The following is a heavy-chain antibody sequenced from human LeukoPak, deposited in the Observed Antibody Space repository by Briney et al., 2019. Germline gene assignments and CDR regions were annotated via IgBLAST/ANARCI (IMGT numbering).Heavy chain of an antibody. Sequence: KSSETLSLTCSVSGGSISSSNWWSWVRQPPEKGLEWIGEIYHSGSTNYNPSLKSRVTISVDKSKNQFSLKLTSVTAADTAVYYCAKNSPLSASDIWGQGTMVTVSS. V-gene: IGHV4-4*02. CDR1: GGSISSSNW. D-gene: IGHD2/OR15-2a*01. J-gene: IGHJ3*02. CDR3: AKNSPLSASDI. CDR2: IYHSGST.